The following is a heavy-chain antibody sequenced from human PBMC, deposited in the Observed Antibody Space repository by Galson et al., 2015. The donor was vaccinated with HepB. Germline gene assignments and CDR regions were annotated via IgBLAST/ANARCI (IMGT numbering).Heavy chain of an antibody. D-gene: IGHD2-15*01. CDR1: GFTFSSYA. CDR2: ISYDGSNK. CDR3: ARRHCSGGSCPSWYFDL. Sequence: SLRLSCAASGFTFSSYAMHWVRQAPGKGLEWVAVISYDGSNKYYADSVKGRFTISRDNSKNTLYLQMNSLRDEDTAVYYCARRHCSGGSCPSWYFDLWGRGTLVTVSS. V-gene: IGHV3-30-3*01. J-gene: IGHJ2*01.